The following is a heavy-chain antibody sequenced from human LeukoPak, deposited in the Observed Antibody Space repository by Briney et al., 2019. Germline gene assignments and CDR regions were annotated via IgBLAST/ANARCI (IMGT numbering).Heavy chain of an antibody. Sequence: GGSLRLSCAASGFTFSSYAMHWVRQAPGKGLEWVAVISYDGSNKYYADSVKGRFTISRDNSKNTLYLQMSSLRAEDTAVYYCARDIFPRTSSSSWYWGQGTLVTVSS. V-gene: IGHV3-30-3*01. CDR3: ARDIFPRTSSSSWY. CDR2: ISYDGSNK. CDR1: GFTFSSYA. J-gene: IGHJ1*01. D-gene: IGHD6-13*01.